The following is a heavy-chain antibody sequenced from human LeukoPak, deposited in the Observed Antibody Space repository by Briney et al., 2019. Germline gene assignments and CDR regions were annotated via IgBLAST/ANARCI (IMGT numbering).Heavy chain of an antibody. D-gene: IGHD6-6*01. CDR1: GFTFSSYS. Sequence: GGSLRLSCAASGFTFSSYSMNWVRQAPGKGLEWVSYISSSSSTIYYADSVKGRFTISRDNAKNSLYLQMNSLRAEDTAVYYCARGGEYSSPSPYNWFDPWGQGTLVTVSS. CDR3: ARGGEYSSPSPYNWFDP. J-gene: IGHJ5*02. V-gene: IGHV3-48*01. CDR2: ISSSSSTI.